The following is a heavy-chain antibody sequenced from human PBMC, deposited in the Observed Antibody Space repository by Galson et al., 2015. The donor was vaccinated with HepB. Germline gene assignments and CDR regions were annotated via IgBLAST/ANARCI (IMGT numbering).Heavy chain of an antibody. J-gene: IGHJ3*02. CDR2: ISGSGGST. Sequence: SLRLSCAASGFTFSSYAMSWVRQAPGKGLEWVSAISGSGGSTYYADSVKGRFTISRDNSKNTLYLQMNSLRAEDTAVYYCAKGVGTVNDIVVVPAPPRFDIWGQGTMVTVSS. D-gene: IGHD2-2*01. CDR3: AKGVGTVNDIVVVPAPPRFDI. V-gene: IGHV3-23*01. CDR1: GFTFSSYA.